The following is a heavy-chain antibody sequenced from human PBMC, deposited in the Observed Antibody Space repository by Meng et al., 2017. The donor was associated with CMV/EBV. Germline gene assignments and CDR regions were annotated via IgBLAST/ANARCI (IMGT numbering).Heavy chain of an antibody. D-gene: IGHD3-3*01. CDR3: ASAYGFWSGYRYYFDY. V-gene: IGHV3-7*01. CDR1: GFTFSSYW. CDR2: IKQDGSEK. Sequence: GESLKISCGTSGFTFSSYWMSWVRQAPGKGLEWVANIKQDGSEKYYVDSVKGRFTISRDNAKNSLYLQMNSLRAEDTAVYYCASAYGFWSGYRYYFDYWGQGTLVTISS. J-gene: IGHJ4*02.